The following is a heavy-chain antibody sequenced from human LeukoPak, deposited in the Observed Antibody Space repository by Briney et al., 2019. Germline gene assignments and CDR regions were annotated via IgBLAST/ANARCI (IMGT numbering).Heavy chain of an antibody. CDR1: GGTFSSYA. Sequence: GSSVKVSCKASGGTFSSYAVSWVRQAPGQPLEWLGGIVPIPGTSNYAQQFQARVTITADESTSTAYMELSSLRSEDTAVYYCARSYYDFWSGHKNWFDPWGQGTLVTVSS. D-gene: IGHD3-3*01. CDR2: IVPIPGTS. V-gene: IGHV1-69*01. J-gene: IGHJ5*02. CDR3: ARSYYDFWSGHKNWFDP.